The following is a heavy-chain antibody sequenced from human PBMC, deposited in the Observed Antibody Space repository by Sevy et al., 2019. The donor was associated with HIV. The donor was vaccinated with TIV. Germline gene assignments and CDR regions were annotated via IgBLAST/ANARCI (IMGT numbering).Heavy chain of an antibody. Sequence: GGSLRLSCAASGFTVSGNYMTWVRQAPGKGLEWVSVIYSGGGTYYADSVKGRFTISRDNSKNTLYLQINILRAEDTAVYYCPRGRVSGSYRNYAFDIWGQGTMVTVSS. CDR2: IYSGGGT. J-gene: IGHJ3*02. CDR1: GFTVSGNY. V-gene: IGHV3-53*01. CDR3: PRGRVSGSYRNYAFDI. D-gene: IGHD3-16*02.